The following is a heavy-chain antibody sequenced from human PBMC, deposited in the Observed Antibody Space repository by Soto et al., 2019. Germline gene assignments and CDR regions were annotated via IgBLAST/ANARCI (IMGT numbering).Heavy chain of an antibody. CDR3: ATVPVANPNDAFDI. D-gene: IGHD5-12*01. CDR2: FDPEDGET. CDR1: GYTLTELS. Sequence: GASVKVSCKVSGYTLTELSMHWVRQAPGKGLEWMGGFDPEDGETIYAQKFQGRVTMTEDTSTDTAYMELSSLRSEDTAVYYCATVPVANPNDAFDIWGQGTMVTVSS. V-gene: IGHV1-24*01. J-gene: IGHJ3*02.